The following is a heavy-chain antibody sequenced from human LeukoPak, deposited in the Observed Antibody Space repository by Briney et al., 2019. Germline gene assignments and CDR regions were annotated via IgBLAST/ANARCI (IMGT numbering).Heavy chain of an antibody. V-gene: IGHV4-34*01. CDR1: GGSFSGYY. J-gene: IGHJ6*03. Sequence: PSETLSLTCAVYGGSFSGYYWSWVRQPPGKGLEWIGEINHSGSTNYNPSLKSRVTISVDTSKNQFSLKLSSVTAADTAVYYCAREVEDYYYYYMDVWGKGTTVTVSS. CDR2: INHSGST. D-gene: IGHD2-15*01. CDR3: AREVEDYYYYYMDV.